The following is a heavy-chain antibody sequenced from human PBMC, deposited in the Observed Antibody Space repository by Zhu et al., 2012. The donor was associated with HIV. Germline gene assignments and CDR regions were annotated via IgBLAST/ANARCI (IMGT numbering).Heavy chain of an antibody. CDR3: ARGGGXGAGYFNY. V-gene: IGHV4-39*07. Sequence: QVQLQESGPGLVKPSETLSVMCSVSGAAISSSSYYWGWIRQPPGRGLEWIGSVFYSRNTNYNPSLKSRVSISADTSKRTLSLKLHSVTATDTAVYYCARGGGXGAGYFNYWGQGTPVTVSS. CDR1: GAAISSSSYY. CDR2: VFYSRNT. D-gene: IGHD3-16*01. J-gene: IGHJ4*02.